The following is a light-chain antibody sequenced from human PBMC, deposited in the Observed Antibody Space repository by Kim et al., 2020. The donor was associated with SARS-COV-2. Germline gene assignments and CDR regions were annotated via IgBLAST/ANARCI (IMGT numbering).Light chain of an antibody. J-gene: IGKJ2*03. CDR1: QGLSSY. V-gene: IGKV1-9*01. CDR3: QQLSSYPYS. CDR2: TAA. Sequence: SAAVGERVTITCRASQGLSSYLAWYQQKPGKAPKLLIYTAATLQSGVPSRFSGSGSGTEFTLTISSLQPEDFATDYCQQLSSYPYSFGQGTKLEIK.